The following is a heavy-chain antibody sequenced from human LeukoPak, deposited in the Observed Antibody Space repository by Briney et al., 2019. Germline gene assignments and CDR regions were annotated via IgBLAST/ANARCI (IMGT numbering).Heavy chain of an antibody. D-gene: IGHD3-10*01. J-gene: IGHJ5*02. CDR3: ASLPNYGSGSYS. CDR2: IIPIFGTA. Sequence: GASVKVSCKASGGTFSSYAISWVRQAPGQGLEWMGGIIPIFGTANYAQKFQGRVTITADESTSTAYMELSSLRSEDTAVYYCASLPNYGSGSYSWGQGTLVTVSS. CDR1: GGTFSSYA. V-gene: IGHV1-69*01.